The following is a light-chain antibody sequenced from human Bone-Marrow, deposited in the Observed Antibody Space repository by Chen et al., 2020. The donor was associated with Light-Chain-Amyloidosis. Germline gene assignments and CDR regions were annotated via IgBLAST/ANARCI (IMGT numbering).Light chain of an antibody. V-gene: IGLV1-51*01. J-gene: IGLJ3*02. CDR3: GTWDNGLSAGV. Sequence: QSVLTQPPSVSAAPGQKVTISCSGSSSNIGTNYVSWYQQLPGTAPKLLIYDNNKRPSGIHCRVSVAEAGTSGTLGITGLQTGVEADYYCGTWDNGLSAGVFGGGTKLTFL. CDR2: DNN. CDR1: SSNIGTNY.